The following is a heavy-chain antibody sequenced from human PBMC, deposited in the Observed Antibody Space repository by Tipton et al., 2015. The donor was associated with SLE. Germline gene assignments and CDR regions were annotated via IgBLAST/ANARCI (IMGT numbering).Heavy chain of an antibody. Sequence: TLSLTCTVSGGSISSYYWSWIRQPPGKGLEWIGEINHSGSTNYNPSLKSRVTISVDTSKNQFSLKLSSVTAADTAVYYCARGMVRGVTGRPSGFDYWGQGTLVTVSS. CDR1: GGSISSYY. CDR2: INHSGST. CDR3: ARGMVRGVTGRPSGFDY. D-gene: IGHD3-10*01. J-gene: IGHJ4*02. V-gene: IGHV4-34*01.